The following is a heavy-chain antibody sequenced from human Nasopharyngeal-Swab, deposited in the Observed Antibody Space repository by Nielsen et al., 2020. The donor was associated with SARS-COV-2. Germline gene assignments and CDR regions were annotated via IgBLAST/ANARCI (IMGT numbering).Heavy chain of an antibody. D-gene: IGHD4-11*01. Sequence: GSLRLSCSASGFTFSIYAMHWVRQAPGKGLEYVSTINDYEDRLYYADSVKGRFTISRDDAMNSLYLQMNGLRAEDTAVYYCATHNDYRFENWGQGTLVSVSS. V-gene: IGHV3-64*04. CDR2: INDYEDRL. J-gene: IGHJ4*02. CDR1: GFTFSIYA. CDR3: ATHNDYRFEN.